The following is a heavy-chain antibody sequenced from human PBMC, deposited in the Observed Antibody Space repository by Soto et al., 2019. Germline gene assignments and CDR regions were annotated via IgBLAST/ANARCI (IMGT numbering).Heavy chain of an antibody. Sequence: PGGSLRLSCAASGFTFSDYYMNWVRQAPGRGLEWVSYISSRSSTIYHADSVKGRFTISRDNAKNSLYLQMDSLRDEDTAVYFCARAIAVGSTSLDYWGLGTRVTVSS. CDR1: GFTFSDYY. J-gene: IGHJ4*02. CDR3: ARAIAVGSTSLDY. CDR2: ISSRSSTI. D-gene: IGHD6-19*01. V-gene: IGHV3-11*04.